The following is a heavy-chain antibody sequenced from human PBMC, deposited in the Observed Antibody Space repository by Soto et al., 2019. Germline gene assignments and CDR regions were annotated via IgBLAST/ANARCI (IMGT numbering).Heavy chain of an antibody. Sequence: EVQLVESGGNLVQPGGSLRLSCEASGFTFSGLDMHWVRQPPGKGLEWVSSIGTAGDTYYAVSVTGRVTISRDNANNSFTAQLNCLRAGAMARSFCSKSQEAGAHLFDTWGQGTQVTVSS. CDR3: SKSQEAGAHLFDT. D-gene: IGHD6-13*01. J-gene: IGHJ4*02. CDR2: IGTAGDT. CDR1: GFTFSGLD. V-gene: IGHV3-13*01.